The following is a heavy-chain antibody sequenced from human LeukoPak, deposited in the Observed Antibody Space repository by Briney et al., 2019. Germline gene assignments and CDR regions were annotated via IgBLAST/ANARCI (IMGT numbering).Heavy chain of an antibody. D-gene: IGHD5-12*01. CDR2: IYPGDSDT. CDR1: GYSFTSYW. J-gene: IGHJ6*03. Sequence: GESLKISCKGSGYSFTSYWIGWVRQMPGKGLEWMGIIYPGDSDTRYSPSFQGQVTISADKSISTAYLQWSSLRSEDTAVYYCAREAAVGVATISGHPTHYYYYYMDVWGKGTTVTISS. CDR3: AREAAVGVATISGHPTHYYYYYMDV. V-gene: IGHV5-51*01.